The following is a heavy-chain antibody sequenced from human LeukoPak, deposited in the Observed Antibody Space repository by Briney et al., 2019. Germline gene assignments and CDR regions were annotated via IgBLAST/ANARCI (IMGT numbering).Heavy chain of an antibody. CDR3: ARHGHHGNYDF. V-gene: IGHV4-39*01. Sequence: SETLSLTCTVSGGSVSSATYYWAWIRQPPGKGLEWIGSIYYSGSTYYNPSLKSPVTISVDTSKNQFSLKLSSVTAAGTAVYHCARHGHHGNYDFWGQGTLVTVSS. J-gene: IGHJ4*02. CDR1: GGSVSSATYY. CDR2: IYYSGST. D-gene: IGHD4-11*01.